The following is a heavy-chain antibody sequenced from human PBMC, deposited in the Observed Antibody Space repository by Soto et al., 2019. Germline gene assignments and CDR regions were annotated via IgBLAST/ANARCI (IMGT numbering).Heavy chain of an antibody. CDR1: GYSFTSYW. J-gene: IGHJ6*02. Sequence: PGESLKISCKGSGYSFTSYWISWVRQMPGKGLEWMGRIDPSDSYTNYSPSFQGHVTISADKSISTAYLQWSSLKASDSAMYYCAREVGVPAAITYYDYYYGMDDWGQGTTVTVSS. V-gene: IGHV5-10-1*01. CDR2: IDPSDSYT. D-gene: IGHD2-2*01. CDR3: AREVGVPAAITYYDYYYGMDD.